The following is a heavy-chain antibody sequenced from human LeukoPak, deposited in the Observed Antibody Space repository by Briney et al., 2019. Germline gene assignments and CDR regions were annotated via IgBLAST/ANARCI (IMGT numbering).Heavy chain of an antibody. D-gene: IGHD1-7*01. V-gene: IGHV4-30-2*01. Sequence: PSETLSLTCTVSGGSISSGGYYWSWLRQPPGKGLEWIGYIYHSGSTCYNPSLKSRVTISVDRSKNQFSLKLSSVTAADTAVYYCARDRIGQLELRDDAFDIWGQGTMVTVSS. CDR2: IYHSGST. J-gene: IGHJ3*02. CDR3: ARDRIGQLELRDDAFDI. CDR1: GGSISSGGYY.